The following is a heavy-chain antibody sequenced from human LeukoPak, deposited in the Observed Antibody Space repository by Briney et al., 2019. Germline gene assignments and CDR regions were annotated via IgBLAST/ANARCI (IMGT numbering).Heavy chain of an antibody. CDR2: ISAYNGNT. CDR3: ARVRGYSGSYHDY. D-gene: IGHD1-26*01. CDR1: GYIFTDYY. J-gene: IGHJ4*02. V-gene: IGHV1-18*04. Sequence: ASVKVSCKASGYIFTDYYMHWVRQAPGQGLEWMGWISAYNGNTNYAQKLQGRVTMTTDTSTSTAYMELRSLRSDDTAVYYCARVRGYSGSYHDYWGQGTLVTVSS.